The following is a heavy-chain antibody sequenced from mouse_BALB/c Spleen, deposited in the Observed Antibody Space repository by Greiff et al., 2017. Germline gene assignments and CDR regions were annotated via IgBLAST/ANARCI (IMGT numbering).Heavy chain of an antibody. CDR2: IYPGNSDT. D-gene: IGHD2-1*01. V-gene: IGHV1-5*01. CDR1: GYTFTSYW. J-gene: IGHJ3*01. CDR3: TREGIYYGNYGFAY. Sequence: EVKLQQSGTVLARPGASVKMSCKASGYTFTSYWMHWVKQRPGQGLEWIGAIYPGNSDTSYNQKFKGKAKLTAVTSTSTAYMELSSLTNEDSAVYYCTREGIYYGNYGFAYWGQGTLVTVSA.